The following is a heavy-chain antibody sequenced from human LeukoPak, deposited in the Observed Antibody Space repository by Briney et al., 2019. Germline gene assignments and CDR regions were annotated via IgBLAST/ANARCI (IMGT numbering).Heavy chain of an antibody. Sequence: PGGSLRLSCANSGFTFSSYWMSWVRQAPGKGLEWVSYISSSGSTIYYADSVKGRFTISRDNAKNSLYLQMNSLRAEDTAVYYCARYVYRGTIYFDYWGQGTLLTVSS. V-gene: IGHV3-48*04. CDR1: GFTFSSYW. J-gene: IGHJ4*02. CDR3: ARYVYRGTIYFDY. D-gene: IGHD3-16*01. CDR2: ISSSGSTI.